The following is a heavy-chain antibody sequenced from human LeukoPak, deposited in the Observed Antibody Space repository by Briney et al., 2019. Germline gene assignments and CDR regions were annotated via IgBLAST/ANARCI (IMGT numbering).Heavy chain of an antibody. Sequence: SETLSLTCTVSGDSVNTNYWSWVRQSPGKGLEWIGHISYTADTNYNPSLESRVTMSVDTSKNQFSLKVTSVTAADTAVYYCAGDSRTLSSGWLDRFDPWGQGTLVTVSS. D-gene: IGHD6-19*01. J-gene: IGHJ5*02. CDR2: ISYTADT. CDR1: GDSVNTNY. CDR3: AGDSRTLSSGWLDRFDP. V-gene: IGHV4-59*02.